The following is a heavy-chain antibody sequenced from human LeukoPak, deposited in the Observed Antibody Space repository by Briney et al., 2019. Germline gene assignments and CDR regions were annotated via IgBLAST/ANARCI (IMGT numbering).Heavy chain of an antibody. V-gene: IGHV1-18*01. D-gene: IGHD6-6*01. Sequence: ASVKVSCKASGYTFTSYGISWVRQAPGQGLEWMGWTSAYNGNTNYAQKLQGRVTMTTDTSTSTAYMELRSLRSDDTAVYYCARAFVVPYYYYGMDVWGQGTTVTVSS. CDR1: GYTFTSYG. CDR2: TSAYNGNT. J-gene: IGHJ6*02. CDR3: ARAFVVPYYYYGMDV.